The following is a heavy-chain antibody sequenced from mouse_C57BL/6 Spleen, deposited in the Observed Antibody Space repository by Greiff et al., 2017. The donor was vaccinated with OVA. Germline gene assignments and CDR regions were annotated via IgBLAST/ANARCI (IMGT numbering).Heavy chain of an antibody. CDR3: AREDYGSSYWYFDV. J-gene: IGHJ1*03. Sequence: EVQLVESEGGLVQPGSSMKLSCTASGFTFSDYYMAWVRQVPEKGLEWVANINYDGSSTYYLDSLKSRFIISRDNAKNILYLQLSSLKSEDTATYYCAREDYGSSYWYFDVWGTGTTVTVAS. CDR1: GFTFSDYY. D-gene: IGHD1-1*01. V-gene: IGHV5-16*01. CDR2: INYDGSST.